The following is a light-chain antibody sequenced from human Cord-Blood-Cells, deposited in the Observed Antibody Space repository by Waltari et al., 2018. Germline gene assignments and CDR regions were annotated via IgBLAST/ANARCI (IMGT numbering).Light chain of an antibody. J-gene: IGLJ2*01. CDR2: EVS. CDR1: SSYVGGYNY. CDR3: SSYAGSNNLV. V-gene: IGLV2-8*01. Sequence: QSALTQPPSASGSPGQSVTVSCTGTSSYVGGYNYVSCYQQHPGKAPKLMIYEVSKRPSGVPDRFSGSKSCNTAALTVAGFQAEDEADYYCSSYAGSNNLVFGGGTKLTVL.